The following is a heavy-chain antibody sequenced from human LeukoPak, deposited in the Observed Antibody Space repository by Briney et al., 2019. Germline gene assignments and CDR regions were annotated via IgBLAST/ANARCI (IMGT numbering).Heavy chain of an antibody. D-gene: IGHD6-19*01. CDR3: ARDIGSSGWYRFFDY. CDR1: GYTFTSYA. CDR2: INAGNGNT. J-gene: IGHJ4*02. Sequence: ASVKDSCKASGYTFTSYAMHWVRQAPGQRLGWMGWINAGNGNTKYSQKFQGRVTIIRDTSASTAYMELSSLRSEDTAVYYCARDIGSSGWYRFFDYWGQGTLVTVSS. V-gene: IGHV1-3*01.